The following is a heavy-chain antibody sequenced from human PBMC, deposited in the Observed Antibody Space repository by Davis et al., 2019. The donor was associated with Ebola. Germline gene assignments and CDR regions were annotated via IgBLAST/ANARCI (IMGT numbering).Heavy chain of an antibody. J-gene: IGHJ3*02. D-gene: IGHD1-26*01. V-gene: IGHV5-51*01. CDR3: ARHLYLLTDHDAFDI. CDR2: IYPSDSDT. Sequence: KVSCKGSEYRFANYWIGWVRQKPGKGLEWMGMIYPSDSDTRYSPSFQGQVIISADKSISTAYLQWNSLQASDTAVYYCARHLYLLTDHDAFDIWGQGTMVTVSS. CDR1: EYRFANYW.